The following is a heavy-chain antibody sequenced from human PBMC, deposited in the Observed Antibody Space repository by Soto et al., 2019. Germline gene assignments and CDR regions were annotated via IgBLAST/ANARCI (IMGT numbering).Heavy chain of an antibody. D-gene: IGHD1-20*01. Sequence: QAQLLQSGAEVKKPGSSVKVSCKASGGTFSGYAISWVRQAPGQGLEWMGGIIPVLGITNYAQKFQGRITIDADESTGTAHMDLRSLSSEDTAVYYCAKDPRSITGTTSSEDFQPWGQGTLVTVSS. CDR2: IIPVLGIT. V-gene: IGHV1-69*01. CDR3: AKDPRSITGTTSSEDFQP. CDR1: GGTFSGYA. J-gene: IGHJ1*01.